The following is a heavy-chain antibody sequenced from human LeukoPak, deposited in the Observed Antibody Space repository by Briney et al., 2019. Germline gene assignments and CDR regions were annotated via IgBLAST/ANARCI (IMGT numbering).Heavy chain of an antibody. V-gene: IGHV3-9*01. J-gene: IGHJ4*02. Sequence: GRSLRLSCAASGFKFDDYAMHWVRQAPGKGLEWASGISWDSGVIGYGDSVKGRFTTSRDNAKNSLYLQMNSLRAEDTALYYCAKGTVGDYWGQGTLVTVSS. D-gene: IGHD1-14*01. CDR2: ISWDSGVI. CDR3: AKGTVGDY. CDR1: GFKFDDYA.